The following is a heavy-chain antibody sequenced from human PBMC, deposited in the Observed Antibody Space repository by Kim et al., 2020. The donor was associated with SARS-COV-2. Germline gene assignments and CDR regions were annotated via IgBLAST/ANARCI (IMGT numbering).Heavy chain of an antibody. Sequence: GESLKISCIGSGYSFTSYWITWVRQMPGKGLEWMGRIDPSDSYTNYSPSFQGHVTISVDKTISTAYLQWSSLKASDTAMYYCANYCSSTSCYPPYGMDVW. J-gene: IGHJ6*01. CDR2: IDPSDSYT. CDR1: GYSFTSYW. D-gene: IGHD2-2*01. V-gene: IGHV5-10-1*01. CDR3: ANYCSSTSCYPPYGMDV.